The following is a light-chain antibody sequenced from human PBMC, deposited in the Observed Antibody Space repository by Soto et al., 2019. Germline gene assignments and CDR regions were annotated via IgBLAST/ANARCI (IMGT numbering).Light chain of an antibody. J-gene: IGKJ1*01. Sequence: EIVLTQSPGTLSLSPGERATLSCRASQSVSSSYLAWYQQKPGQAPRLLIYGASSRATGIPDRFSGSVSGTDFTLTISRLEPEDFAVYYCQQYGSSLRTFGQGTKVEI. CDR1: QSVSSSY. CDR3: QQYGSSLRT. V-gene: IGKV3-20*01. CDR2: GAS.